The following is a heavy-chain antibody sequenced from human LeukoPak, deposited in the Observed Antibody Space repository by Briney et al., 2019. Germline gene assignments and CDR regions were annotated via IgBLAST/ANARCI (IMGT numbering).Heavy chain of an antibody. CDR1: GFTFSSYA. Sequence: GGSLRLSCAASGFTFSSYAMSWVRQAPGKGLEWVSAISGSGGSTYYADSVKGRFTISRDNSKNTLYLQMNSLRAEDTAVYYCAKATPYDILTRYSFVFDYWGQGTLVTVSS. CDR3: AKATPYDILTRYSFVFDY. D-gene: IGHD3-9*01. V-gene: IGHV3-23*01. CDR2: ISGSGGST. J-gene: IGHJ4*02.